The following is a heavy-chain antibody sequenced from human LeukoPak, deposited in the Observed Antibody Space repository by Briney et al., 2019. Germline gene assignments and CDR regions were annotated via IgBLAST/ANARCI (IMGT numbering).Heavy chain of an antibody. CDR1: GGSISSSSYY. CDR3: ARRFLEWSSYFDY. D-gene: IGHD3-3*01. J-gene: IGHJ4*02. V-gene: IGHV4-39*01. Sequence: SETLSLTCSVSGGSISSSSYYWGWIRQPPGKGLEWIGSIYYSGSTYYNPSLKSRVTISVDTSKNQFSLKLSSVTAADTAVYYCARRFLEWSSYFDYWGQGTLVTVSS. CDR2: IYYSGST.